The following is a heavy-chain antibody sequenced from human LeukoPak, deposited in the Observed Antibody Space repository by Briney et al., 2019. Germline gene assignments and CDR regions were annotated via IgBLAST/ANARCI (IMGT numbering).Heavy chain of an antibody. CDR3: ARDAVSSGSSSWYGAEYFQH. D-gene: IGHD6-13*01. J-gene: IGHJ1*01. CDR2: ISSSSSYI. V-gene: IGHV3-21*01. CDR1: GFTFSSYS. Sequence: GGSLRLSCAASGFTFSSYSMNWVRQAPGKGLEWVSSISSSSSYIYYADSVKGRFTISRDNAKNSLYLQMNSLRAEDTAVYYCARDAVSSGSSSWYGAEYFQHWGQGTLVTVSS.